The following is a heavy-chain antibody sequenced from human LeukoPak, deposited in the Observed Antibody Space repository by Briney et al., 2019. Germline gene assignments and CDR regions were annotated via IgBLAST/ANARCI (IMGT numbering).Heavy chain of an antibody. CDR2: KSSSSSYT. D-gene: IGHD6-19*01. V-gene: IGHV3-11*06. J-gene: IGHJ3*02. CDR1: GFTFSDYY. CDR3: ARVGRRVAVAGNAFDI. Sequence: GSLRLSCAASGFTFSDYYMSWIRQAPGKGLEWVSYKSSSSSYTNYADSVKGRFTISRDNAKNSLYLQMNSLRAEDTAVYYCARVGRRVAVAGNAFDIWGQGTMVTVSS.